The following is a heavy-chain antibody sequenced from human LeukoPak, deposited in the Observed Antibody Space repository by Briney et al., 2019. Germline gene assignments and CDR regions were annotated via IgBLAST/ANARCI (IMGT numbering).Heavy chain of an antibody. J-gene: IGHJ6*02. CDR3: ARLTIAQAAAGTSYYYYYYGMDV. CDR1: GFTFSDYY. D-gene: IGHD6-13*01. V-gene: IGHV3-11*01. CDR2: ISSSGSTI. Sequence: GGSLRLSCAASGFTFSDYYMSWIRQAPGKGLEWVSYISSSGSTIYYADSVKGRFTISRDNAKNSLYLQMHSLRAEDTAVYYCARLTIAQAAAGTSYYYYYYGMDVWGQGTTVTVSS.